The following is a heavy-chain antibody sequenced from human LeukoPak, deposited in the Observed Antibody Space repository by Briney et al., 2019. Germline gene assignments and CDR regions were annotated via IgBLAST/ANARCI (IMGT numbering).Heavy chain of an antibody. CDR1: GFTLSSYS. CDR3: ARAFPPPYYYYYYMDV. V-gene: IGHV3-21*04. Sequence: GGSLRLSCSASGFTLSSYSMNWVRQAPGKGLEWVSSITSSSSYIYYADSLKGRFTISRDNARNSLYLQMNSLRAEDTAVYYFARAFPPPYYYYYYMDVWGKGTTVTVSS. CDR2: ITSSSSYI. J-gene: IGHJ6*03.